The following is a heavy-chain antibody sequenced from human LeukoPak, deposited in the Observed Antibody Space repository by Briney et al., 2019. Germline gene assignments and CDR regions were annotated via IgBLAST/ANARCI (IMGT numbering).Heavy chain of an antibody. CDR1: GFTFSSYA. D-gene: IGHD3-3*01. CDR3: ARSPTYYDFWSGYPNDRQYFDY. V-gene: IGHV3-11*01. CDR2: ISSSGSTI. J-gene: IGHJ4*02. Sequence: GGSLRLSCAASGFTFSSYAMSWIRQAPGKGLEWVSYISSSGSTIYYADSVKGRFTISRDNAKNSLYLQMNSLRAEDTAVYYCARSPTYYDFWSGYPNDRQYFDYWGQGTLVTVSS.